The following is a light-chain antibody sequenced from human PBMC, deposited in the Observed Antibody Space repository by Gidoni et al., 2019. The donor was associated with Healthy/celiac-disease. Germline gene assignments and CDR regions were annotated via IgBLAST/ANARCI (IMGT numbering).Light chain of an antibody. V-gene: IGKV3-15*01. CDR3: QQYNNWPLLT. Sequence: EIVMTHSPATLSVSPGERATLSCRASQGVSSNLAWYQQKPGQAPRLLIYGASTRATCIPARFSGSGSGTEFTLTISSLQSEDFAVYYCQQYNNWPLLTFGGGTKVEIK. J-gene: IGKJ4*01. CDR2: GAS. CDR1: QGVSSN.